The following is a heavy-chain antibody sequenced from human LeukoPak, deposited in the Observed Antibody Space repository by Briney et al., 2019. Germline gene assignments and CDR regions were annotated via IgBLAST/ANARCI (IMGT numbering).Heavy chain of an antibody. J-gene: IGHJ2*01. CDR1: GYTFTSYG. D-gene: IGHD3-10*01. CDR2: ISAYNGNT. V-gene: IGHV1-18*01. Sequence: EASVKVSCKASGYTFTSYGISWVRQAPGQGLEWMGWISAYNGNTNYAQKLQGRVTMTTDTSTSTAYMELRSLRSDDTAVYYCARVLGSGLSLYWYFDLWGRGTLVTVSS. CDR3: ARVLGSGLSLYWYFDL.